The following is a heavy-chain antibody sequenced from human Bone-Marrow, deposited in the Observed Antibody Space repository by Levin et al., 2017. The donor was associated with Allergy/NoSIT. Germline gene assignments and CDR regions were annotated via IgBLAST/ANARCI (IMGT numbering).Heavy chain of an antibody. D-gene: IGHD6-19*01. Sequence: ASVKVSCKASGYTFTSYYMHWVRQAPGQGLEWMGIINPSGGSTSYAQKFQGRVTMTRDTSTSTVYMELSSLRSEDTAVYYCARARPIAVAGTAYYYYGMDVWGQGTTVTVSS. CDR1: GYTFTSYY. J-gene: IGHJ6*02. CDR2: INPSGGST. CDR3: ARARPIAVAGTAYYYYGMDV. V-gene: IGHV1-46*01.